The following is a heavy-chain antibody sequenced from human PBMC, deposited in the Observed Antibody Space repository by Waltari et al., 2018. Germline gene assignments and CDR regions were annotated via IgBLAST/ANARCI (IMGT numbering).Heavy chain of an antibody. Sequence: QVQLQESGPGLVKPSETLSLTCTVSGGSISSHYWSWIRQPPGKGLEWIGYIYYSGSTNYNPSLKSRVTISVETSKNQFSLKLSSVTAADTAVYYCAGVEAYCSSTSCYGGAFDIWGQGTMVTVSS. V-gene: IGHV4-59*11. D-gene: IGHD2-2*01. CDR1: GGSISSHY. CDR3: AGVEAYCSSTSCYGGAFDI. J-gene: IGHJ3*02. CDR2: IYYSGST.